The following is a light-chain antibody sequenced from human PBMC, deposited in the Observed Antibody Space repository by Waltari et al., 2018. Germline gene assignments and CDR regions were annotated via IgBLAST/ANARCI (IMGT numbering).Light chain of an antibody. CDR2: KAS. Sequence: IQMTQSPSTLSASVGVSVTTTCRARQRTTRWLAWYQQKAGNAPKLLIYKASILESGGPSTFSGGESETEFALSISSLQPDDFAAYDCQHYDSYSGTFGRGTTVELK. CDR3: QHYDSYSGT. V-gene: IGKV1-5*03. J-gene: IGKJ4*02. CDR1: QRTTRW.